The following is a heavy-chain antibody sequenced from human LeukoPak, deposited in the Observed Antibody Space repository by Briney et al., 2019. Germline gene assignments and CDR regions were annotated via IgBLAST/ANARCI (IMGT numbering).Heavy chain of an antibody. CDR1: GYSINNNYY. Sequence: SETLSLTCTVSGYSINNNYYWDWIRQPPGKGLEFIASIHHSGTTYYNPALKSRVTISVDTSKNQFSLNLTSVTAADTAVYYCASSAFGEFTYYFDYWGQGTLVTVSS. V-gene: IGHV4-38-2*02. CDR2: IHHSGTT. D-gene: IGHD3-10*01. CDR3: ASSAFGEFTYYFDY. J-gene: IGHJ4*02.